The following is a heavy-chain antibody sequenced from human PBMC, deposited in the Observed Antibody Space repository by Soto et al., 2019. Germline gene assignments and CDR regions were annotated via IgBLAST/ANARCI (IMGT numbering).Heavy chain of an antibody. D-gene: IGHD3-22*01. V-gene: IGHV4-31*03. CDR3: ARGPPFNMIVNLWTSRGADAFDT. Sequence: QVQLQESGPGLVKPSQTLSLTCTVSGGSISSGGYYWSWIRQHPGKGLEWIGYIYYSGSTYYNPSLKSRVSISVDTSKHHFSLKLRSVTAADTAMYYCARGPPFNMIVNLWTSRGADAFDTWGQGTMVTVSS. CDR1: GGSISSGGYY. CDR2: IYYSGST. J-gene: IGHJ3*02.